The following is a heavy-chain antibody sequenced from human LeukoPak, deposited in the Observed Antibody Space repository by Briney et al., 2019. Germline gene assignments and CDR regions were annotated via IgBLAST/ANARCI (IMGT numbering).Heavy chain of an antibody. D-gene: IGHD3-10*01. CDR2: IKGRTDGGTT. CDR1: GFTFSNAW. Sequence: GGSLTLSCAASGFTFSNAWMSWVRQAPGKGLEWVGRIKGRTDGGTTDYAAHVKGRFTISRDDSKSTLYLQMNSLKTEDTAVYYCTTAQIWFGEDFWGQGTLVTVSS. V-gene: IGHV3-15*01. CDR3: TTAQIWFGEDF. J-gene: IGHJ4*02.